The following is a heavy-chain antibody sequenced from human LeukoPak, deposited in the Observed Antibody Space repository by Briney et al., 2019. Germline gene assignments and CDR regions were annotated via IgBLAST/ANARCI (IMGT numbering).Heavy chain of an antibody. CDR3: ATYSSSWYCFDY. Sequence: GGSLRLSCAASGFTFSNYAMHWVRQAPGKGLEWVAVISYDGSNKYYADSVKGRFTISRDNSKNTLYLQMNSLRAEDTAVYYCATYSSSWYCFDYWGQGTLVTVSS. V-gene: IGHV3-30*04. D-gene: IGHD6-13*01. J-gene: IGHJ4*02. CDR1: GFTFSNYA. CDR2: ISYDGSNK.